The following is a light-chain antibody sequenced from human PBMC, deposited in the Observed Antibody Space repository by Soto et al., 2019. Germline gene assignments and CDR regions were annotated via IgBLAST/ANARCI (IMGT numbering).Light chain of an antibody. CDR2: DVS. J-gene: IGLJ2*01. V-gene: IGLV2-14*01. Sequence: QSALTQPASVSGSPGQSITISCPGTSSDVGGYNYVSWYQQHPGKAPKLTIYDVSNRPSGVSNRFSGSKSGNTASLTISGLQAEDEAAYFCSSYTTSSTVVFGGGTKLTVL. CDR3: SSYTTSSTVV. CDR1: SSDVGGYNY.